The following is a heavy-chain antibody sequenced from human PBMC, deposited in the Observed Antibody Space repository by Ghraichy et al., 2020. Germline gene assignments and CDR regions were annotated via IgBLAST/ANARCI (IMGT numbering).Heavy chain of an antibody. CDR2: ISSDGSTT. V-gene: IGHV3-30*18. CDR1: GFTFSDYG. Sequence: GESLRLSCAATGFTFSDYGIHWVRQAPGKGLEWVGIISSDGSTTYYADSVKGRFTVSRDSSKNTLYLQMNRLKPDDTAVYYCAKAAYGDYLLDGLDVWGQGTTVIVSS. D-gene: IGHD4-17*01. J-gene: IGHJ6*02. CDR3: AKAAYGDYLLDGLDV.